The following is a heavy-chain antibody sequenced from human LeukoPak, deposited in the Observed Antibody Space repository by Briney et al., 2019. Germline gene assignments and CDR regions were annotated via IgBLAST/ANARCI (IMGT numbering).Heavy chain of an antibody. V-gene: IGHV1-18*01. Sequence: ASVKVSCKASGYTFTSYGISWVRQAPGQGLEWMGWISAYNGNTNYAQKLQGRVTMTRDTSISTAYMELTRLRSDDTAVYYCATSRGATPALDYWGQGTLVTVSS. J-gene: IGHJ4*02. CDR1: GYTFTSYG. CDR2: ISAYNGNT. CDR3: ATSRGATPALDY. D-gene: IGHD1-26*01.